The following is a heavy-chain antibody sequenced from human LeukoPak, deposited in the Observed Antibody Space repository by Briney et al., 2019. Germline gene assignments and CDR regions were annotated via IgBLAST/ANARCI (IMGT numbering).Heavy chain of an antibody. CDR3: TSNSDYGGAGYGY. D-gene: IGHD4-23*01. CDR1: GFSFSGSG. V-gene: IGHV3-73*01. J-gene: IGHJ4*02. Sequence: PVGSLRLSCAASGFSFSGSGMYWVRQAAGKGLEWVGRIRTKTNGYATTYAASVKGRFTISRDDSKNTAYLQMNSLKTEDTAVYYCTSNSDYGGAGYGYWGQGTLVTVSS. CDR2: IRTKTNGYAT.